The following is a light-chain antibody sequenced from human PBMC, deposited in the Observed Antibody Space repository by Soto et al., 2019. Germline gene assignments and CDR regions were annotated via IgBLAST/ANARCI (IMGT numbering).Light chain of an antibody. J-gene: IGLJ2*01. CDR2: EDS. Sequence: SYELTQPSSVSVAPGQTARITCGGNNIGFKSVYWYQQRPGLAPVLVVSEDSDRPAGIPERISASNSGNTATLTISRVEGGDEADYYCQVWDSGSDHVVFGGGTKVTVL. V-gene: IGLV3-21*02. CDR3: QVWDSGSDHVV. CDR1: NIGFKS.